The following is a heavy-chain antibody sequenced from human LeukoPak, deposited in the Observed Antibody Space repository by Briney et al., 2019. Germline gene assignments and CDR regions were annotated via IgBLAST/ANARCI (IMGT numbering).Heavy chain of an antibody. D-gene: IGHD3-22*01. CDR2: IYYSGST. CDR3: ASCYYDSSGYFDY. CDR1: GASISSGDYY. V-gene: IGHV4-30-4*01. Sequence: SETLSLTCTVAGASISSGDYYWSWIRQPPGKGLEWIGYIYYSGSTYYNPSLKSRVTISVDTSKNQFSLKLSSVTAADTAVYYCASCYYDSSGYFDYWGQGTLVTVSS. J-gene: IGHJ4*02.